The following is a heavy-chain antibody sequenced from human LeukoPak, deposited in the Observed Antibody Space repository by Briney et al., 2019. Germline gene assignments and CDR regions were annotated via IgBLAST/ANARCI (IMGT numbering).Heavy chain of an antibody. V-gene: IGHV3-66*02. CDR1: GVTSNY. D-gene: IGHD6-6*01. J-gene: IGHJ4*02. Sequence: GGSLRLSCAASGVTSNYMTWVRQAPGKGLEWVSVIYNGGTTYYADSAKGRFTISRDNSKSTLFVYLQMNSLRTDDTAVYYCAGGGEAARSLDYWGQGTLVTVSS. CDR2: IYNGGTT. CDR3: AGGGEAARSLDY.